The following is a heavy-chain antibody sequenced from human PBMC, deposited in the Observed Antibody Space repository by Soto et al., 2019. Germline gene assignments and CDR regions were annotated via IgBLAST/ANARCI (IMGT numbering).Heavy chain of an antibody. J-gene: IGHJ6*02. V-gene: IGHV4-4*02. D-gene: IGHD2-15*01. CDR2: IYHSGTF. CDR3: VRSVPAATWAYNGMDV. CDR1: GGSVESSSC. Sequence: SETLSLTCAVPGGSVESSSCWSWVRPAPGKGLEWIGEIYHSGTFNYTPSLASRVSVSVDKSTNQFSLNLNSVTAADTAVYYCVRSVPAATWAYNGMDVWGQGTTVTVSS.